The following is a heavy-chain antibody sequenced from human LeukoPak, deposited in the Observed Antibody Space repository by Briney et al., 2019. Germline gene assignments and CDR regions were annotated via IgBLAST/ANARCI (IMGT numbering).Heavy chain of an antibody. CDR2: IYYSGST. Sequence: SETLSLTCTVSGGSISSYYWSWIRQPPGKGLEWIGYIYYSGSTNYKPSLKSRVTISVDTSKNQFSLKLSSVTAADTAVYYCARELRSWDTALFSYYYYMDVWGKGTTVTISS. CDR1: GGSISSYY. J-gene: IGHJ6*03. V-gene: IGHV4-59*12. D-gene: IGHD5-18*01. CDR3: ARELRSWDTALFSYYYYMDV.